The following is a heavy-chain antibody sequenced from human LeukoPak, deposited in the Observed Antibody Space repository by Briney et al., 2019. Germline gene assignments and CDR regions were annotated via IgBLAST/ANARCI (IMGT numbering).Heavy chain of an antibody. CDR3: APTAEAYTSWWKV. CDR2: INPDSGFT. J-gene: IGHJ4*02. D-gene: IGHD3-16*01. CDR1: GYKFTDAY. V-gene: IGHV1-2*02. Sequence: ASVKVSCEASGYKFTDAYMHWVRQAPGQGLEYMGWINPDSGFTNYAQKFKGRVTMTRDTSISTAYLEVRSLTSDDTAVYYCAPTAEAYTSWWKVWGQGTLVTVSS.